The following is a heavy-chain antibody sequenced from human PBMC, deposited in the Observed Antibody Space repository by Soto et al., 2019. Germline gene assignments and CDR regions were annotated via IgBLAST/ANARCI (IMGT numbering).Heavy chain of an antibody. D-gene: IGHD3-10*01. CDR2: IYYSGST. Sequence: SETLSLTCTVSCGSISSYYWSWIRQPPGKGLEWIGYIYYSGSTNYNPSLKSRVTISVDTSKNQFSLKLSSVTAADTAVYYCARYDYGSGTFDYWGQGTLVTVSS. CDR1: CGSISSYY. V-gene: IGHV4-59*01. CDR3: ARYDYGSGTFDY. J-gene: IGHJ4*02.